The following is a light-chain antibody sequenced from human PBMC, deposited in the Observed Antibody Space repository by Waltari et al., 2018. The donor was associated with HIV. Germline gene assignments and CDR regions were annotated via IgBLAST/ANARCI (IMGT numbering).Light chain of an antibody. CDR3: QQYYGVPLT. J-gene: IGKJ4*01. CDR1: HDISNS. V-gene: IGKV1-NL1*01. CDR2: GAF. Sequence: DIQMTQSPSSLSASIGDTVTIPCRASHDISNSVSWFQQQPGKVPKLLVHGAFILQRGVPSRFSCSGSGTNYTLTISGLQSDDFAAYFCQQYYGVPLTFGGGTRVDI.